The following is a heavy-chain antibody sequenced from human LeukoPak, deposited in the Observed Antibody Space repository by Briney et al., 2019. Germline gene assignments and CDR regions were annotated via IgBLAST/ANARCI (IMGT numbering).Heavy chain of an antibody. D-gene: IGHD3-3*01. CDR2: IYYSGST. J-gene: IGHJ6*02. CDR3: AREGPSFWSGPDYGMDV. CDR1: GGSVSSGSYY. V-gene: IGHV4-61*01. Sequence: SETLSLTCTVSGGSVSSGSYYWSWIRQPPGKGLEWIGYIYYSGSTNYNPSLKSRVTISVDTSKNQFSLKLSSVTAADTAVYYCAREGPSFWSGPDYGMDVWGQGTTVTVSS.